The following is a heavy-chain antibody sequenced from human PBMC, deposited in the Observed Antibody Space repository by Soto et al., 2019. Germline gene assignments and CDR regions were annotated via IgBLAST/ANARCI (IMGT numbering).Heavy chain of an antibody. CDR2: ITTSSTYI. D-gene: IGHD4-4*01. CDR1: GFTFSGYI. J-gene: IGHJ5*02. Sequence: GGSLRLSCAASGFTFSGYIMNWVRQAPGKGLEWVSSITTSSTYIYYADSVKGRFTISRDNAKNSLYLQVNSLRAEDTAVYYCAREPLTTSNWFDPWGQGTLVTVSS. CDR3: AREPLTTSNWFDP. V-gene: IGHV3-21*01.